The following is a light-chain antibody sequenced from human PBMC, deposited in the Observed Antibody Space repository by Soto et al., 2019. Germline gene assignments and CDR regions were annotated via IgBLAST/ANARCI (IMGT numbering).Light chain of an antibody. J-gene: IGLJ1*01. CDR2: EVS. CDR1: ISDVGGYNY. Sequence: QSALTEPASVSVSPRQSITISCTGTISDVGGYNYVSWYQQHPGKAPKLMIYEVSNRPSGVSDRFSGSKSGNTASLTISGLQAEDEADYYCGSYTSSRIYVFGAGTKVTV. V-gene: IGLV2-14*01. CDR3: GSYTSSRIYV.